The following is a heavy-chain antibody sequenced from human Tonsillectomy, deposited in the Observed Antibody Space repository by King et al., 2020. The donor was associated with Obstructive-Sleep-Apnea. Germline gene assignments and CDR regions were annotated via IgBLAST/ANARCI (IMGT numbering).Heavy chain of an antibody. J-gene: IGHJ6*02. CDR2: VYYRGST. V-gene: IGHV4-39*07. CDR3: ARDKSTTTYAMDV. D-gene: IGHD5/OR15-5a*01. Sequence: QLQESGPGLVKPSETLSLTCTVSGGSISSSHYYWGWIRQPPGKGLEWIGSVYYRGSTYYNPSLKSPVTISVDTSKNQFSLRLSCVTAADTAVYFCARDKSTTTYAMDVWGQGTTVIVSS. CDR1: GGSISSSHYY.